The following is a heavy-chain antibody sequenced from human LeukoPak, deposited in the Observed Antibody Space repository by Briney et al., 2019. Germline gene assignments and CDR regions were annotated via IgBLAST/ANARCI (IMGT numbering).Heavy chain of an antibody. CDR2: IIPIFGTA. Sequence: GSSVKVSCKASGGTFSSYAISWVRQAPEQGLEWMGGIIPIFGTANYAQKFQGRVTITTDESTSTAYMERSSLRSEDTAVYYCARDLAIFGVVPLFSNWGQGTLVTVSS. J-gene: IGHJ4*02. CDR3: ARDLAIFGVVPLFSN. CDR1: GGTFSSYA. V-gene: IGHV1-69*05. D-gene: IGHD3-3*01.